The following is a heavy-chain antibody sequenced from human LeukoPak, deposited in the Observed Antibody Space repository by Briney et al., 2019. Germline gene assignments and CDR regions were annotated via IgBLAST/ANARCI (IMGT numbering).Heavy chain of an antibody. CDR3: AREGGCSGDCFDY. CDR2: ISYDGSNK. J-gene: IGHJ4*02. Sequence: PGGSLRLSCAASGFTFSIYAMSWVRQAPGKGLEWVAVISYDGSNKYYADSVKGRFTISRDNSKNTLYLQMNSLRAEDTAVYYCAREGGCSGDCFDYWGQGTLVTVSS. D-gene: IGHD2-8*02. V-gene: IGHV3-30*04. CDR1: GFTFSIYA.